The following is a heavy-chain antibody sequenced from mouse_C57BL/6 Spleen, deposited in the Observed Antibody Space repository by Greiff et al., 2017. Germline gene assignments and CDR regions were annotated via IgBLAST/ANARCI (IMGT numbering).Heavy chain of an antibody. V-gene: IGHV1-50*01. CDR2: IDPSDSYT. D-gene: IGHD1-1*01. CDR3: ASSITTVVPYYFDY. Sequence: QVQLQQPGAELVKPGASVKLSCKASGYTFTSYWMQWVKQRPGQGLEWIGEIDPSDSYTNYNQKFKGKATLTVDTSSSTAYMQLSSLTSEDSAVYYCASSITTVVPYYFDYWGQGTTLTVSS. CDR1: GYTFTSYW. J-gene: IGHJ2*01.